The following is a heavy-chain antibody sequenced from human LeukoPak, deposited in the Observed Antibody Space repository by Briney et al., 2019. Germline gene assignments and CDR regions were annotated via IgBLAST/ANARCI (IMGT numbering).Heavy chain of an antibody. D-gene: IGHD6-13*01. J-gene: IGHJ4*02. Sequence: SETLSLTCTVSGGSISSYYWSWIRQPPGKGLEWIGYIYYSGSTNYNLSLKSRVTISVDTSKSQYSLKLSSVTAADTAVYYCARESAGIHGFDYWGQGTLVTVSS. CDR2: IYYSGST. V-gene: IGHV4-59*01. CDR1: GGSISSYY. CDR3: ARESAGIHGFDY.